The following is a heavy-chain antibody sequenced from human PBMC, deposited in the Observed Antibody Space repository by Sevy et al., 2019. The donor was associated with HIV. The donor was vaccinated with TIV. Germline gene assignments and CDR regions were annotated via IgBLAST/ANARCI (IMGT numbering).Heavy chain of an antibody. D-gene: IGHD3-10*01. J-gene: IGHJ3*02. CDR3: TRVNAFFYNSGSKDDAFDI. CDR2: IRNTHYGGTT. Sequence: GGSLRLSCTTSGFTFGDYALSWFRRAPGKGLEWVGFIRNTHYGGTTEYAASVKGIFTISRDDSKSIAYLQMNSLIIEDTAMYYCTRVNAFFYNSGSKDDAFDIWGQGTMVTVSS. V-gene: IGHV3-49*03. CDR1: GFTFGDYA.